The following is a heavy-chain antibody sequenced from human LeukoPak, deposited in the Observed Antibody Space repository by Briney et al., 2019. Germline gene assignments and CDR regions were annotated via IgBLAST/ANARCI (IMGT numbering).Heavy chain of an antibody. CDR3: ARDGGDYYYPLDY. J-gene: IGHJ4*02. Sequence: SETLSLTCTVSGGSISSGSYYWSWIRQPAGKGLEWIGRIYTSGSTNYNPSLKSRVTISVDTSKNQFSLKLSSVTAADTAVYYCARDGGDYYYPLDYWGQGTLVTVSS. D-gene: IGHD2-21*02. CDR2: IYTSGST. V-gene: IGHV4-61*02. CDR1: GGSISSGSYY.